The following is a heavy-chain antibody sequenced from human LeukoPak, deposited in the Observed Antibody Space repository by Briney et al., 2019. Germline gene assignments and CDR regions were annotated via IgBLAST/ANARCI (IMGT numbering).Heavy chain of an antibody. J-gene: IGHJ4*02. CDR2: ISSSSSYI. V-gene: IGHV3-21*01. D-gene: IGHD2-15*01. Sequence: GGSLRLSCAASGFTFSNYSMNWVRQAPGKGLEWVSSISSSSSYIYYADSVKGRFTISRDNAKNSLYLQMNSLRAEDTAVYYCARDGPLYCSGGSCYFDYWGQGTLVTVSS. CDR1: GFTFSNYS. CDR3: ARDGPLYCSGGSCYFDY.